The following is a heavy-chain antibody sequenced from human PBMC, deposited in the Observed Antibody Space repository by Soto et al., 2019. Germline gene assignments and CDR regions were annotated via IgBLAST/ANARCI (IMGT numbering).Heavy chain of an antibody. CDR1: GGSISSSSYY. D-gene: IGHD3-10*01. V-gene: IGHV4-39*01. Sequence: QLQLQESGPGLVKPSETLSLTCTVSGGSISSSSYYWGWIRQPPGKGLEWIGSIYYSGSTYYNPSLKSRVSISVDTSKNQFSLKLSPGTAADTAVYYCARLMVRGVNDYWGQGTLVTVSS. J-gene: IGHJ4*02. CDR2: IYYSGST. CDR3: ARLMVRGVNDY.